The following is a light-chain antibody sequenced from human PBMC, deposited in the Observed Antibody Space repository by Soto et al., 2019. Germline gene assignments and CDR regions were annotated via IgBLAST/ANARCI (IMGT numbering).Light chain of an antibody. CDR2: AAS. V-gene: IGKV1D-8*01. CDR3: QQYHSFPRT. CDR1: QRISSY. Sequence: VILMTQSPSLLSASTGDRVTISCRMSQRISSYLAWYQQKPGKAPELLIYAASTLPSGVPARFSGSGSGTDFTLPISSLQSEDFATYYCQQYHSFPRTFGQGTKVEIK. J-gene: IGKJ1*01.